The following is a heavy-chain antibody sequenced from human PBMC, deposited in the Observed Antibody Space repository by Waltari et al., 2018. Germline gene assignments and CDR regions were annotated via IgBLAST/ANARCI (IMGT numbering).Heavy chain of an antibody. CDR2: ISSSSSYI. CDR1: GFTFSSYS. J-gene: IGHJ4*02. CDR3: ARAIAAAGSTPSH. V-gene: IGHV3-21*01. Sequence: EVQLVESGGGLVKPGGSLRLSCAASGFTFSSYSLTWVRQAPGKGLEWVSSISSSSSYIYYADSVKGRFTISRDNAKNSLYLQMNSLRAEDTAVYYCARAIAAAGSTPSHWGQGTLVTVSS. D-gene: IGHD6-13*01.